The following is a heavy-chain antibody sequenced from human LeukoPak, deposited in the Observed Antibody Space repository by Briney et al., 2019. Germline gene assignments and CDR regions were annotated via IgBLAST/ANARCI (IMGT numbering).Heavy chain of an antibody. J-gene: IGHJ4*01. CDR1: GFTFDEYA. D-gene: IGHD3-22*01. CDR2: SDGGGSST. CDR3: ARGPGSSGGAYVGDY. V-gene: IGHV3-74*01. Sequence: GRSLRLSCTASGFTFDEYAMHWVRQVPGKGPVWVSRSDGGGSSTSYADSVRGRFSISRDNAKSTLYLQMNSLRAEDTAVYYCARGPGSSGGAYVGDYWGHGTLVTVSS.